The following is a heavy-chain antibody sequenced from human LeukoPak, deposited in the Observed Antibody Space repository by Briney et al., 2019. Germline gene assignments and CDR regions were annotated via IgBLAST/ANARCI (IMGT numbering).Heavy chain of an antibody. CDR2: VYTVMSYI. CDR1: GFTLREYS. CDR3: ARLRRNSDRSDFFYYYDH. D-gene: IGHD3-22*01. V-gene: IGHV3-21*01. Sequence: GSLRLSCAASGFTLREYSMNWVRQAPGKGLEWVASVYTVMSYIYYADSMRGRFTISRDNAKNSLFLQMNSLRAEDTAVYYCARLRRNSDRSDFFYYYDHWGQGTLVTVSS. J-gene: IGHJ4*02.